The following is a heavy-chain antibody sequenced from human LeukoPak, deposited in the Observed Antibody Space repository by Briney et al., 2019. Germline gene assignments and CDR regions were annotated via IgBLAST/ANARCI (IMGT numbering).Heavy chain of an antibody. Sequence: GGSLRLSCAASGFIFNDFAMHWVRQAPGKGLEWVSLISWDGGSTYYADSVKGRFTISRDNSKDSLYLQMNSLRPEDTAFYHCGQNGGVWGQGTLVTVSS. CDR1: GFIFNDFA. CDR3: GQNGGV. D-gene: IGHD3-16*01. V-gene: IGHV3-43D*03. CDR2: ISWDGGST. J-gene: IGHJ4*02.